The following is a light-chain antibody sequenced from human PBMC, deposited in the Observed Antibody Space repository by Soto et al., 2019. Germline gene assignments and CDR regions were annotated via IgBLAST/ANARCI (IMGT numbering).Light chain of an antibody. CDR2: AVS. J-gene: IGLJ2*01. CDR3: SSYTSYNTVV. CDR1: SSDVGGYNY. Sequence: QSALTQPASVSGSPGQSITISCTGTSSDVGGYNYVSWYQQHPGKAPKLMIYAVSNRPSGVSDRFSGSKSGNTASLTISGLQAEDEADYYCSSYTSYNTVVFGGGTTHRP. V-gene: IGLV2-14*01.